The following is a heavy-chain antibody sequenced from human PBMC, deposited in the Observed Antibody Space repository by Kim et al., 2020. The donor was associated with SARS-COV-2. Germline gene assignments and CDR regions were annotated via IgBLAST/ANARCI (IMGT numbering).Heavy chain of an antibody. CDR1: GFTFSSYG. J-gene: IGHJ4*01. CDR3: AKGAPIVVVTAILFY. V-gene: IGHV3-30*18. Sequence: GGSLRLSCAASGFTFSSYGMHWVRQAPGKGLEWVAVISYDGSNKYYADSVKGRFTISRDNSKNTLYLQMNSLRAEDTAVYYCAKGAPIVVVTAILFYWG. D-gene: IGHD2-21*02. CDR2: ISYDGSNK.